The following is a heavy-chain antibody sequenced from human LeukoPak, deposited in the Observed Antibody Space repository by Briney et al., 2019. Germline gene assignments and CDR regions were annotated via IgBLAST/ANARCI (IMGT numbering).Heavy chain of an antibody. CDR1: GGSISSYY. V-gene: IGHV4-59*08. D-gene: IGHD3-22*01. CDR2: IYYSGST. CDR3: ARHEDKYYYDSSGYYYFDY. Sequence: NPSQTLSLTCTVSGGSISSYYWSWIRQPPGKGLEWIGYIYYSGSTNYNPSLKSRVTISVDTSKNQFSLKLSSVTAADTAVYYCARHEDKYYYDSSGYYYFDYWGQGTLVTVSS. J-gene: IGHJ4*02.